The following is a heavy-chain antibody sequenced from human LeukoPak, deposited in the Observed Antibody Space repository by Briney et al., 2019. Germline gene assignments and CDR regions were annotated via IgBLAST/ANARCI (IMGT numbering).Heavy chain of an antibody. CDR2: MYHSGST. CDR3: ARSISIAAAGICYFDY. D-gene: IGHD6-13*01. CDR1: GGSISSGTYS. V-gene: IGHV4-30-2*01. Sequence: SETLSLTCAVSGGSISSGTYSWSWIRQPPGKGLEWIGYMYHSGSTNYNPSLKSRVTISVDESKNQFSLKLSSVTAADTAVYYCARSISIAAAGICYFDYWGQGTLVTVSS. J-gene: IGHJ4*02.